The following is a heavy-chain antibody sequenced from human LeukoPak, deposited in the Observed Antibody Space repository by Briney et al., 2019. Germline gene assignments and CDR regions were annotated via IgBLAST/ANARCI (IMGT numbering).Heavy chain of an antibody. J-gene: IGHJ4*02. CDR1: GFTFSSYG. Sequence: GGSPRLSCAASGFTFSSYGMHWVRQAPGKGLEWVSGISTSGGRTYYADSVKGRFTISRDNSKNTLYLQMNSLGAEDTAIYYCAKDRDGGSATTAKGFDYWAQGTRVTVSS. V-gene: IGHV3-23*01. CDR2: ISTSGGRT. D-gene: IGHD1-26*01. CDR3: AKDRDGGSATTAKGFDY.